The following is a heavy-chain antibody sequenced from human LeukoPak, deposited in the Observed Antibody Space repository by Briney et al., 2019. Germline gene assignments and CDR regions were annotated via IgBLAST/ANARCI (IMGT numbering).Heavy chain of an antibody. D-gene: IGHD5-18*01. CDR1: GYTFTAYY. Sequence: GASVKVSCKTSGYTFTAYYMHWVRQAPGQGLEWMGWINPNTGGTNYAQKFQGRVTMTRDTSINTAYVDLNRLKFDDTAVYYCARDDSFQFDNWGQGTLVTVSS. CDR3: ARDDSFQFDN. CDR2: INPNTGGT. V-gene: IGHV1-2*02. J-gene: IGHJ4*02.